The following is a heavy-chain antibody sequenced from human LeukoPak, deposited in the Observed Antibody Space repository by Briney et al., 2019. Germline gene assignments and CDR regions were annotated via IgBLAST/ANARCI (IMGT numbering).Heavy chain of an antibody. Sequence: PGGSLRLSCAPSGFTFSTYSMNWVRQAPGRGLEWVSYISSSGTYIYYADSMRGRFTISRDNSKNSLYLQMNSLRAEDTAVYYCASSFPRRDDYISNYFDYWGQGTLVTVSS. V-gene: IGHV3-21*01. CDR2: ISSSGTYI. D-gene: IGHD5-24*01. J-gene: IGHJ4*02. CDR1: GFTFSTYS. CDR3: ASSFPRRDDYISNYFDY.